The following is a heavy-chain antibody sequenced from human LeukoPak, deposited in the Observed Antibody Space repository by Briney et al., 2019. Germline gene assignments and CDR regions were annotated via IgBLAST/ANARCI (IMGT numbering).Heavy chain of an antibody. J-gene: IGHJ4*02. CDR1: GFPFSNAW. CDR3: STVSPYYGSGTTSPDS. D-gene: IGHD3-10*01. CDR2: IKSKTDGGKT. V-gene: IGHV3-15*01. Sequence: GGSLRLSCAASGFPFSNAWMSWVRQAPGKGLEWVGRIKSKTDGGKTDYAAPVHGRFSITRDDSENTLYLQMNGLNTEDTAVYYCSTVSPYYGSGTTSPDSWGQGTLVVVSS.